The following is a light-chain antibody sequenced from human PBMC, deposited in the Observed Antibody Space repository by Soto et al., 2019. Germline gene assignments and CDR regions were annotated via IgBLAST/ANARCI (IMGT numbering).Light chain of an antibody. CDR1: SSNIGAGYD. CDR2: GNS. Sequence: QSVLTQPPSVSGAPGQRVTISCTGSSSNIGAGYDVHWYQQLPGTAPKLLIYGNSNRPSGVPDRFSGSKSGTSASLAITGLQAEDEADYYCQSYDRSLDVVSGGGTKLTVL. V-gene: IGLV1-40*01. CDR3: QSYDRSLDVV. J-gene: IGLJ2*01.